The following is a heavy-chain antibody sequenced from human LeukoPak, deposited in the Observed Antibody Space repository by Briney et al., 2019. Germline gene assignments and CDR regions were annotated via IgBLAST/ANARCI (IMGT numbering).Heavy chain of an antibody. V-gene: IGHV3-53*01. D-gene: IGHD3-22*01. Sequence: GGSLRLSCAASGFTVSSNYMSWVRQAPGKGLEWVSVIYSGGSTYYTDSVKGRFTISRDNSKNTLYLQMNSLRAEDTAVYYCASHPYYDSSGYYGGIDYWGQGTLVTVSS. J-gene: IGHJ4*02. CDR1: GFTVSSNY. CDR3: ASHPYYDSSGYYGGIDY. CDR2: IYSGGST.